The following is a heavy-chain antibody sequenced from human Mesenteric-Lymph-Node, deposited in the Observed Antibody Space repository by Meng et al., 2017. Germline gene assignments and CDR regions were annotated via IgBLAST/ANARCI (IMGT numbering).Heavy chain of an antibody. V-gene: IGHV3-21*01. D-gene: IGHD1-26*01. CDR1: GFTFSSYS. J-gene: IGHJ4*02. CDR2: ISSNSYYI. Sequence: EVQLVESGGGLVKPGGSLRLSCAASGFTFSSYSMNWVRQAPGKGLEWVSYISSNSYYISYADSVKGRFTISRDNAKNSAYLQMNSLRAEDTAVYYCAEGSGSYAVAYWGQGTLVTVSS. CDR3: AEGSGSYAVAY.